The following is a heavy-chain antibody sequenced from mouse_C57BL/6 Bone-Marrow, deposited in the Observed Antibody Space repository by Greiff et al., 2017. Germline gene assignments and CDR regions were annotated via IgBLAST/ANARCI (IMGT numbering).Heavy chain of an antibody. Sequence: VQLVESGGGLVKPGGSLTLSCAASGFTFSSYAMSWVRQTPDKRLDWVATISDGGSYTYYPANVKGRFTISRDNAKNNLYLQMSHLKSEDTAMYYCARDGWVYAMDYWGQGTSVTVSS. CDR2: ISDGGSYT. CDR3: ARDGWVYAMDY. J-gene: IGHJ4*01. V-gene: IGHV5-4*01. D-gene: IGHD1-1*02. CDR1: GFTFSSYA.